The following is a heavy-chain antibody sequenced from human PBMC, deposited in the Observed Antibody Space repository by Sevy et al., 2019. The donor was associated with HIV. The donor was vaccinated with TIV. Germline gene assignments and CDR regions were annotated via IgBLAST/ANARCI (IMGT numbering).Heavy chain of an antibody. J-gene: IGHJ4*02. CDR3: ASSRYSSGYPYYFDY. Sequence: GASLKISCKGSGYSFTSYWIGWVRQMPGKGLEWMGIIYPGDSDTRYSPSFQGQVTISADKSIGTAYLQWSSLKASDTAMYYCASSRYSSGYPYYFDYWGQGTLVTVSS. V-gene: IGHV5-51*01. CDR1: GYSFTSYW. CDR2: IYPGDSDT. D-gene: IGHD3-22*01.